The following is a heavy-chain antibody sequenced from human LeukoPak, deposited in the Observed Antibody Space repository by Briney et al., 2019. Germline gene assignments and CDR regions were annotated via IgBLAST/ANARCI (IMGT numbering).Heavy chain of an antibody. CDR1: GFTFSSYE. V-gene: IGHV3-21*01. Sequence: GGSLRLSCAASGFTFSSYEMNWVRQAPGKGLEWVSSISRSSSYIYYADSVKGRFTISRDNAKNSLYLQMNSLRAEDTAVYYCARASSGSNWSFVYWGQGTLVTVSS. CDR3: ARASSGSNWSFVY. CDR2: ISRSSSYI. J-gene: IGHJ4*02. D-gene: IGHD3-10*01.